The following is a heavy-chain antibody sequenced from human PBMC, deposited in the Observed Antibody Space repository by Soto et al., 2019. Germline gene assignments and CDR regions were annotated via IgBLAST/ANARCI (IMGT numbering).Heavy chain of an antibody. Sequence: PGGSLRLSCAASGFTFSTYNMNWVRQTPGKGLQWVSYISSSSSTIYYADSVKGRFTISRDNAKNSLYLQMNSLGDEDTAVYYCARAGSGYYYWGQGTLVTVSS. J-gene: IGHJ4*02. CDR3: ARAGSGYYY. CDR1: GFTFSTYN. CDR2: ISSSSSTI. V-gene: IGHV3-48*02. D-gene: IGHD3-22*01.